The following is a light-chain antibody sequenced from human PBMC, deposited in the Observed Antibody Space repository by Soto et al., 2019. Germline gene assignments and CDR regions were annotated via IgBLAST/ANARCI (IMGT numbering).Light chain of an antibody. CDR2: DAS. CDR1: QSVSSF. Sequence: EIVLTQSPATLSLSPGERATLSCRASQSVSSFLAWYQQKPGQAPRLLIYDASNRATGIPARFSGRGSGTDFTLTISSLEPEDFAVYFCQQRAHWPTFGPGTKVDL. J-gene: IGKJ3*01. V-gene: IGKV3-11*01. CDR3: QQRAHWPT.